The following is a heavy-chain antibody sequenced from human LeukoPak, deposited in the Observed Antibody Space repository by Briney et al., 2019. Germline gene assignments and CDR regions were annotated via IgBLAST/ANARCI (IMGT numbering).Heavy chain of an antibody. CDR1: GFTFSSYS. D-gene: IGHD1-1*01. V-gene: IGHV3-21*01. J-gene: IGHJ4*02. Sequence: GGSLRLSCAASGFTFSSYSMNWVRQAPVKGLEWVSSISSSSSYIYYADSVKGRFTISRDNAKNSLYLQMNSLRAEDTAVYYCARGTGTSIDYWGQGTLVTVSS. CDR3: ARGTGTSIDY. CDR2: ISSSSSYI.